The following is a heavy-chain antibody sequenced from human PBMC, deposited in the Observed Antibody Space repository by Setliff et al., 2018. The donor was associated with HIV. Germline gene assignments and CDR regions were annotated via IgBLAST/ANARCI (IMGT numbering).Heavy chain of an antibody. CDR3: AQAQTSVSGSYYQYLQH. CDR2: LSGSGGST. D-gene: IGHD3-10*01. Sequence: PGVSLRLSCAASELTFSNYAMTWVRQAPGKGLEWVSSLSGSGGSTYYADSVKGRFTISRDNSKNTLYLRMNSLRAEDTAVYYCAQAQTSVSGSYYQYLQHWGQGTLVTVSS. V-gene: IGHV3-23*01. J-gene: IGHJ1*01. CDR1: ELTFSNYA.